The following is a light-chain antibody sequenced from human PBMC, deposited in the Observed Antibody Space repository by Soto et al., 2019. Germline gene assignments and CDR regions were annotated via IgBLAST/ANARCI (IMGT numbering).Light chain of an antibody. CDR1: QSVDYY. CDR2: DAS. Sequence: EIVLTQSPATLSLSPGERASLSCRASQSVDYYLAWYQQKPGHAPRLLIYDASIRDTGIPTRFSGSGSGTDFTLTISSLEPEDFAVYFCLQRSKWPLTFGQGTRLELK. V-gene: IGKV3-11*01. CDR3: LQRSKWPLT. J-gene: IGKJ5*01.